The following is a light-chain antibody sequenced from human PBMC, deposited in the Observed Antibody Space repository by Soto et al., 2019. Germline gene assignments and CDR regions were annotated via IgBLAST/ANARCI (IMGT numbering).Light chain of an antibody. Sequence: VLTQPPLSLSGAPGQPASLSCTSTQSLLHITGVTLLVWYLQKPGQSPQLLIYEVSSRVSGVPDRFSGSGSGTDFTLEISRVETDDVGIYYCMQSTKFPPTFGQGTRLEI. V-gene: IGKV2-29*03. CDR3: MQSTKFPPT. CDR1: QSLLHITGVTL. CDR2: EVS. J-gene: IGKJ5*01.